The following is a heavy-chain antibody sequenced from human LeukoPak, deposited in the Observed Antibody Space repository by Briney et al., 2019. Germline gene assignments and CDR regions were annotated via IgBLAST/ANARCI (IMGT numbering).Heavy chain of an antibody. CDR3: ARVGQVGAIPFDY. CDR1: GYTFTGYY. CDR2: INPNSGGT. V-gene: IGHV1-2*06. J-gene: IGHJ4*02. D-gene: IGHD1-26*01. Sequence: ASVKVSCKASGYTFTGYYMHWVRQAPGRGLEWMGRINPNSGGTNYAQKFQGRVTMTRDTSISTAYMELSRLRSDDTAVYYCARVGQVGAIPFDYWGQGTLVTVSS.